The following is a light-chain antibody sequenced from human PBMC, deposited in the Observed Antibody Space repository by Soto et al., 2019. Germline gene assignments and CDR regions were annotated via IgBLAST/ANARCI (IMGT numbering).Light chain of an antibody. J-gene: IGLJ2*01. CDR1: SSNIGSNY. CDR3: AAWDDSVVV. CDR2: RNN. Sequence: QSVLTQPPSASGTPGQRVTISCSGSSSNIGSNYVYWYQQLPGTAPKLLIYRNNQRPSGVPDRFSGSKSGTSASLAISGLRSEDEAEYYCAAWDDSVVVFGGGTKLTVL. V-gene: IGLV1-47*01.